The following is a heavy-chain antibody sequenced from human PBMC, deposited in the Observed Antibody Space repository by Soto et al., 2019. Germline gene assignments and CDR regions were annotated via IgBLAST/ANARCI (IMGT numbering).Heavy chain of an antibody. CDR2: IYYSGST. Sequence: PSETLSLTCTVSGGSISSGDYYWSWIRQPPGKGLEWIGYIYYSGSTYYNPSLKSRVTISVDTSKNQFSLKLSSVTAADTAVYYCASNVPDYDLGYYYYGMDVWGQGTTVTVYS. V-gene: IGHV4-30-4*01. CDR1: GGSISSGDYY. J-gene: IGHJ6*02. D-gene: IGHD3-3*01. CDR3: ASNVPDYDLGYYYYGMDV.